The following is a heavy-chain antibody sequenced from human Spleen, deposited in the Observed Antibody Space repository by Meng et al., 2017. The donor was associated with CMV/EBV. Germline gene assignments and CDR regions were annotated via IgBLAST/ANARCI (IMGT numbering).Heavy chain of an antibody. CDR3: ARRYCSGTSCYFFDI. CDR2: ISSSSSYI. D-gene: IGHD2-2*01. J-gene: IGHJ3*02. V-gene: IGHV3-21*01. Sequence: GGSLRLSCAASGFTFSSYSMNWVRQAPGKGLEWVSSISSSSSYIYYADSVKGRFTISRDNAKNSLYLQMNSLRAEDTAVYYCARRYCSGTSCYFFDIWGQGTLVTVSS. CDR1: GFTFSSYS.